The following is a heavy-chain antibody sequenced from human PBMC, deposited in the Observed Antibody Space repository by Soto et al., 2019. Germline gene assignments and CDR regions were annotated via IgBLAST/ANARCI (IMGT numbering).Heavy chain of an antibody. D-gene: IGHD3-10*01. CDR1: GFTFDDYA. CDR3: AKSASSYCYGSGRRGGYYYMDV. Sequence: DVQLVESGGGLVQPGRSLRLSCAASGFTFDDYAMHWVRQAPGKGLEWVSGISWNSGSIGYADSVKGRFTISRDNAKNSLYLQINSQIAEDTALDYCAKSASSYCYGSGRRGGYYYMDVWGKGTTVTVSS. J-gene: IGHJ6*03. CDR2: ISWNSGSI. V-gene: IGHV3-9*01.